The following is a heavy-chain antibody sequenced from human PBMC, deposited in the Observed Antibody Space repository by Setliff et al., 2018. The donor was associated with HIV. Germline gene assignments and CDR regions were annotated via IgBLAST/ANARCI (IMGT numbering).Heavy chain of an antibody. CDR2: IYTSGGT. J-gene: IGHJ3*02. Sequence: SETLSLTCTVPGDSISSYYWSWIRQPAGKGLEWIGRIYTSGGTNYNPSLKSRVTMSVDTSKNQFSLKLSSVTTADTAVFYCARDRTGGTFDIWGQGTMVTVSS. V-gene: IGHV4-4*07. CDR3: ARDRTGGTFDI. D-gene: IGHD3-16*01. CDR1: GDSISSYY.